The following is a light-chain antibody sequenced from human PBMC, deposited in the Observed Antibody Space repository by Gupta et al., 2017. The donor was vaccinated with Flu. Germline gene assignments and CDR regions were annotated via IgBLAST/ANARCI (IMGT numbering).Light chain of an antibody. J-gene: IGLJ2*01. CDR2: DVT. Sequence: SIAISCTGTSSDIVSYNYVSWYQQHPGKAPQLLIYDVTNRPSGVSSRFSGSESGDTASLTISGLQAEDEADYYCSSYTSSTTLVFGGGTKLTVL. CDR1: SSDIVSYNY. CDR3: SSYTSSTTLV. V-gene: IGLV2-14*01.